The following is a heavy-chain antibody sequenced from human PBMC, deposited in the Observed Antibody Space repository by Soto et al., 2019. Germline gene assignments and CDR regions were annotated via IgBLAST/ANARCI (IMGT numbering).Heavy chain of an antibody. Sequence: PSETLSLTCTVSGGSISSGSYYWSWIRQHPGKGLEWIGYIYYSGSTYYNPSLKSRVTISVDTSKNQFSLKLSSVTAADTAVYYCARAPMITFGGVIVKPYGMDVWGQGTTVTVSS. J-gene: IGHJ6*02. CDR3: ARAPMITFGGVIVKPYGMDV. V-gene: IGHV4-31*03. D-gene: IGHD3-16*02. CDR2: IYYSGST. CDR1: GGSISSGSYY.